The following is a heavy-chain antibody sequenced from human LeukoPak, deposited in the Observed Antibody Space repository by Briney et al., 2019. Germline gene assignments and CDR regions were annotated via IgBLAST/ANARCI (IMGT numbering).Heavy chain of an antibody. Sequence: GGSLRLSCAASGFSFRSYGMHWVRQAPGKGLEWVAIISYDGSNKYYADSVKGRLTISRDNSKNTLYLQMSSLRAEDTAVYYCAKEEYISSWYPSDYWGQGTLVTVSP. CDR1: GFSFRSYG. D-gene: IGHD6-13*01. CDR2: ISYDGSNK. CDR3: AKEEYISSWYPSDY. V-gene: IGHV3-30*18. J-gene: IGHJ4*02.